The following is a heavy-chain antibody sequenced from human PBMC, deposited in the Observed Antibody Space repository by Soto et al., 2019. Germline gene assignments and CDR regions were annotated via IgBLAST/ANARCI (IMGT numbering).Heavy chain of an antibody. Sequence: LRLSCAASGFTFSNYWMHWVRQTPGKGLVWVSRIDIAGSTTTYADSVKGRFTISRDNAKNTLYLQMNSLRAEDTAVYYCARDQTVAGPTTFDYCGQGTLVTAPQ. CDR3: ARDQTVAGPTTFDY. V-gene: IGHV3-74*01. CDR1: GFTFSNYW. CDR2: IDIAGSTT. J-gene: IGHJ4*02. D-gene: IGHD6-19*01.